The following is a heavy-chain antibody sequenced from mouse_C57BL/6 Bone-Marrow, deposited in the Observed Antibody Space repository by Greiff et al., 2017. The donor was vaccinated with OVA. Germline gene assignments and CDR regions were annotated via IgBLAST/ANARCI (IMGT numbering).Heavy chain of an antibody. D-gene: IGHD1-1*01. CDR1: GYTFTSYW. V-gene: IGHV1-50*01. Sequence: QVQLQQPGAELVKPGASVKLSCKASGYTFTSYWMQWVKQRPGQGLEWIGEIDPSDSYTNYNQKFKGKATLTVDTSSSTAYMQLSSLTSEDSAVYYCAREYYGSSGGLAYWGQGTLVTVSA. CDR2: IDPSDSYT. CDR3: AREYYGSSGGLAY. J-gene: IGHJ3*01.